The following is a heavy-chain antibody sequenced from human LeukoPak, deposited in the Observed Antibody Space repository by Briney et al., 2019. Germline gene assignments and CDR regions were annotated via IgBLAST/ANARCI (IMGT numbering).Heavy chain of an antibody. V-gene: IGHV1-69*06. CDR3: ARDGGLYCSGGNCYGGLDYYYYMDV. D-gene: IGHD2-15*01. CDR2: IIPIFGTA. J-gene: IGHJ6*03. CDR1: GGTFSSYA. Sequence: ASVKVSCKASGGTFSSYAISWVRQAPGQGLEWMGGIIPIFGTANYAQKLQGRVTITADKSTSTAYMELSSLRSEDTAVYYCARDGGLYCSGGNCYGGLDYYYYMDVWGKGTTVTVSS.